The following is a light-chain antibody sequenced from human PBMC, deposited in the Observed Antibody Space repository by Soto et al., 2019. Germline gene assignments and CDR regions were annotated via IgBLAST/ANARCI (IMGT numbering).Light chain of an antibody. V-gene: IGKV4-1*01. CDR3: QQSYSTPPT. Sequence: DIVMTQSPDSLDVSLGERATINCKSSPSVLYSSNNKNYLAWYQQKPGQPPKLLIYWASTRESGVPDRFSGSGSGTDFPLTISSLQAEDVAVYYCQQSYSTPPTFGGGTKVEIK. J-gene: IGKJ4*01. CDR2: WAS. CDR1: PSVLYSSNNKNY.